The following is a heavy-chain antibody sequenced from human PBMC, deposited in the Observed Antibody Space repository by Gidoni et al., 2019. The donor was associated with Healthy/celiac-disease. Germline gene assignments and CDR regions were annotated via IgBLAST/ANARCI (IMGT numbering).Heavy chain of an antibody. J-gene: IGHJ4*02. CDR1: VGSISSGGYY. D-gene: IGHD4-17*01. V-gene: IGHV4-31*03. CDR3: ARIDYGAHLFDY. Sequence: QVQLQESGPGLVKPSQTLSLTCTVSVGSISSGGYYWSWIRQHPGKGLEWIGYIYYSGSTYYNPSLKSRVTISVDTSKNQFSLKLSSVTAADTAVYYCARIDYGAHLFDYWGQGTLVTVSS. CDR2: IYYSGST.